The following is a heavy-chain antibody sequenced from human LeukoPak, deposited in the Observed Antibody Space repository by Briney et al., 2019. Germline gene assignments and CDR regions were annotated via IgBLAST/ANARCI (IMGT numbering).Heavy chain of an antibody. V-gene: IGHV3-66*04. CDR3: ARLSADSSAYFFDY. D-gene: IGHD3-22*01. J-gene: IGHJ4*02. CDR1: GFTVCSNY. Sequence: GGSLRLSCAASGFTVCSNYMSWVRQAPGEGLEWVSIIYRGGSTNYADSVKGRFTISRDTSKNTLYLQMNSLRAEDTAVYYCARLSADSSAYFFDYWGQGTLVTVSS. CDR2: IYRGGST.